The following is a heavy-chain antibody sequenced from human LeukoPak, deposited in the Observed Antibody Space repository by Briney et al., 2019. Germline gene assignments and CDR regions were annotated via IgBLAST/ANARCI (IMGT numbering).Heavy chain of an antibody. CDR3: ARGTIFRGVIITPGDV. J-gene: IGHJ6*04. CDR2: IIPIFGTA. CDR1: GGTFSSYA. Sequence: SVKVSCKASGGTFSSYAISWVRQAPGQGLEWMGGIIPIFGTANYAQKLQGRVTMTTDTSTSTAYMELRSLRSDDTAVYYCARGTIFRGVIITPGDVWGKGTTVTISS. V-gene: IGHV1-69*05. D-gene: IGHD3-10*01.